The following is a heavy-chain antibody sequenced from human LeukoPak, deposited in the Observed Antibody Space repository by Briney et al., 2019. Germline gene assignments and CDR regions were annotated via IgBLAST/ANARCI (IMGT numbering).Heavy chain of an antibody. CDR3: ARDRLNGAYDRVCDY. V-gene: IGHV4-31*02. CDR1: GGSISSGAYY. D-gene: IGHD4-17*01. Sequence: SQTLSLTCTVSGGSISSGAYYWSWIRQHPAKGLEWIGHIYYSGSTYYNPSLKSRVTISLDTSNNQFSLKLSSVTAAGTAVYYCARDRLNGAYDRVCDYWGQGTLVTVSS. J-gene: IGHJ4*02. CDR2: IYYSGST.